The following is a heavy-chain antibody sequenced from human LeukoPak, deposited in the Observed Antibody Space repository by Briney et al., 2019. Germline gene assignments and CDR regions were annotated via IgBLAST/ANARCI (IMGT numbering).Heavy chain of an antibody. Sequence: SMRLASAAYGFTVDDYAMHWVRQAPGEGLEWVSGISWYGGRIGYADSVKGRFTISRDNAKNSLYLQMNSLRAEDTALYYCAKQHYGDYRAGYYYGMDVWGQGTTVTVSS. V-gene: IGHV3-9*01. CDR3: AKQHYGDYRAGYYYGMDV. CDR2: ISWYGGRI. CDR1: GFTVDDYA. D-gene: IGHD4-17*01. J-gene: IGHJ6*02.